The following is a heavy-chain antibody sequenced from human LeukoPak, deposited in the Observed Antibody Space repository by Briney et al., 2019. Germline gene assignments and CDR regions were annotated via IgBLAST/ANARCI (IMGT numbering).Heavy chain of an antibody. CDR1: EFTFNFYS. CDR3: ARDRLRYYMDV. D-gene: IGHD4-17*01. Sequence: GGSLRLSCAASEFTFNFYSMNWVRQAPGKGLVWVSRINSDGSSTSYADSVKGRFTISRDNAKNSLYLQMNSLRAEDTAVYYCARDRLRYYMDVWGKGTTVTISS. CDR2: INSDGSST. V-gene: IGHV3-74*01. J-gene: IGHJ6*03.